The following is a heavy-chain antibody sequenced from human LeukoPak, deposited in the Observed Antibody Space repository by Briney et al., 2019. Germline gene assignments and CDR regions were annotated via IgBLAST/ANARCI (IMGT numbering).Heavy chain of an antibody. V-gene: IGHV1-69*06. J-gene: IGHJ3*02. D-gene: IGHD2-8*01. CDR2: IIPIFGTA. CDR1: GGTFSSYA. Sequence: SVKVSCKASGGTFSSYAISWVRQAPGQGLEWMGGIIPIFGTANYAQKFQGRVTITADKSTSTAYMELSSLRSEDTAVYYCARRYCTNGVCYDDRGAFDIWGQGTMVTVSS. CDR3: ARRYCTNGVCYDDRGAFDI.